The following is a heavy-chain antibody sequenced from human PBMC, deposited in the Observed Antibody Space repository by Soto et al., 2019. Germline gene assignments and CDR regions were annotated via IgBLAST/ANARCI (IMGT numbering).Heavy chain of an antibody. CDR1: GFRISSYG. CDR3: ASSPGSRFGIDY. CDR2: IWHDVSNT. D-gene: IGHD5-18*01. Sequence: QVQLVESGGGVVQPGRSLRLSCAASGFRISSYGMHWVREAPGKGLEWVAVIWHDVSNTQYADSVKGRFTISRDNSKNTLYLQVSSLRTEDTAVYYCASSPGSRFGIDYWGQGTLVPVSS. J-gene: IGHJ4*02. V-gene: IGHV3-33*01.